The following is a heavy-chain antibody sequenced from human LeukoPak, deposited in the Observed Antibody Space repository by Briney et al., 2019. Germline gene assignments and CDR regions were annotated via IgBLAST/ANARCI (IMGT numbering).Heavy chain of an antibody. CDR3: ASSGYSASGGRAYYFDY. Sequence: ASVKVSCKASGYTFTSYYMHWVRQAPGQGLEWMGIINPSGGSTSYAQKFQGRVTMTRDTSTSTVYMEPSSLRSEDTAVYYCASSGYSASGGRAYYFDYWGQGTLVTVSS. J-gene: IGHJ4*02. CDR2: INPSGGST. V-gene: IGHV1-46*01. D-gene: IGHD6-13*01. CDR1: GYTFTSYY.